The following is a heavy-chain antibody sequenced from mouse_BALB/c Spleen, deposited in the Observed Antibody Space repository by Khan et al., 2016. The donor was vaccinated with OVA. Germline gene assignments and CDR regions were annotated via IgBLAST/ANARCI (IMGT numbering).Heavy chain of an antibody. J-gene: IGHJ3*01. CDR1: GFSLTTYG. CDR3: ARAVYYGAWFAY. Sequence: QLQLKESGPGLVAPSQSLSISCTVSGFSLTTYGVHWVRQPPGKGLEWLGVIWAGGSPNHNSALMSRLSISKDNYKSQVFLKMNSLQTDDTAMYYCARAVYYGAWFAYWGQGTLVTVSA. V-gene: IGHV2-9*02. CDR2: IWAGGSP. D-gene: IGHD1-1*01.